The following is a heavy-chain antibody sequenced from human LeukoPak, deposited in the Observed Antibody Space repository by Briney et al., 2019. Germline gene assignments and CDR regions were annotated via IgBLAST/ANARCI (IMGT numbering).Heavy chain of an antibody. J-gene: IGHJ4*02. D-gene: IGHD2-15*01. CDR2: MKPDKGNT. V-gene: IGHV1-8*01. Sequence: ASVKVSCKASGYTFTEYDIVWVRQATGQGLEWMGWMKPDKGNTGYAQMFQGRVTLTRSTSITTAYMELSGLRYEDTAVYYCATDTSMGYCSGGSCPYYFDYWGQGTLVTVSS. CDR3: ATDTSMGYCSGGSCPYYFDY. CDR1: GYTFTEYD.